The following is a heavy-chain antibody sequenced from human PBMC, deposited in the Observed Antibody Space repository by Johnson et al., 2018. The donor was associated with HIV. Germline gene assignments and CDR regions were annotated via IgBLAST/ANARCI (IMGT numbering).Heavy chain of an antibody. Sequence: VHLVESGGAVVPPGRSLRLSCAASGFTFNSHGLHWVRQAPGKGLEWVAFISYDESNNYYADSVKGRFTISRDNSKSTLFLQMSILSGEDTCVYYCAKSLGQQLVVVDAFDITGQVTMVTVSS. CDR1: GFTFNSHG. J-gene: IGHJ3*02. D-gene: IGHD6-13*01. V-gene: IGHV3-30*18. CDR3: AKSLGQQLVVVDAFDI. CDR2: ISYDESNN.